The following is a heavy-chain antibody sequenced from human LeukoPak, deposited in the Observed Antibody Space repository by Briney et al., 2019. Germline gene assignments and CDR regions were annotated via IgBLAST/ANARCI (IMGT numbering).Heavy chain of an antibody. CDR2: FDPEDGET. D-gene: IGHD3-16*02. Sequence: ASVKVSCKVSGYTLTELSMHWVRQAPGKGLECIRAFDPEDGETIYAQNFQGRVTMTEDTSTATPYMELSSLRSEGTAVYYCATAPSGSLRGHFWGSYRRKDPFDYWGQGTLVTVSS. CDR1: GYTLTELS. V-gene: IGHV1-24*01. CDR3: ATAPSGSLRGHFWGSYRRKDPFDY. J-gene: IGHJ4*02.